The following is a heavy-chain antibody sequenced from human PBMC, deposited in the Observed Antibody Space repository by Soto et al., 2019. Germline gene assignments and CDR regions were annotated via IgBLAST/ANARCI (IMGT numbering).Heavy chain of an antibody. CDR1: VYILTRYH. CDR3: ASDARGTRGFDEMDI. Sequence: SGKVCCNASVYILTRYHIHLVRQAPGRGLEWMGWINPNSGDTEYAHNFQGRVTMTRDTSFNLVYMEMSGLMSDDTAVYYCASDARGTRGFDEMDIWGQGTTATGSS. CDR2: INPNSGDT. D-gene: IGHD3-9*01. V-gene: IGHV1-2*07. J-gene: IGHJ6*02.